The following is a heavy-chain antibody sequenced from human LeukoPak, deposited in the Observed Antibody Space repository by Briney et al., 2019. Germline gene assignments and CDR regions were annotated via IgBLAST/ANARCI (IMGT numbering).Heavy chain of an antibody. CDR1: GYSFTSYW. Sequence: GESLKISCKGSGYSFTSYWIGWVRQMPGKGLEGMGIIYPGDSDTRYSPSFQGQVTISADKSISTAYLQWSSLKASDTAMYYCARVDRGCSGGSCYDYWGQGTLVTVSS. CDR2: IYPGDSDT. D-gene: IGHD2-15*01. V-gene: IGHV5-51*01. CDR3: ARVDRGCSGGSCYDY. J-gene: IGHJ4*02.